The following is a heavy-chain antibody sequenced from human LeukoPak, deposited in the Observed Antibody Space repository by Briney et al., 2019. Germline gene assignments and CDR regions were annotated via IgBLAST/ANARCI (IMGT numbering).Heavy chain of an antibody. CDR2: IYYSGST. V-gene: IGHV4-59*12. CDR1: GGSISSYY. J-gene: IGHJ6*03. D-gene: IGHD5-18*01. Sequence: SETLSLTCTVSGGSISSYYWSWIRQPPGKGLEWIGYIYYSGSTNYNPSLKSRVTISVDTSKNQFSLKLSSVTAADTAVYYCARDRPRLRGYSYGYYYYMDVWGKGTTVTVSS. CDR3: ARDRPRLRGYSYGYYYYMDV.